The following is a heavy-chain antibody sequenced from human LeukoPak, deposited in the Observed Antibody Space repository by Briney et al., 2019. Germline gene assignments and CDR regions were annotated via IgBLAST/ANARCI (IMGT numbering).Heavy chain of an antibody. CDR1: GGSFSGYY. CDR2: INHSRST. J-gene: IGHJ6*02. CDR3: ARGPIGYCSSTSCSRPYYGMDV. Sequence: PSETLSLTCAVYGGSFSGYYWSWIRQPPGKGLEWIGEINHSRSTNYNPSLKSRVTISVDTSKNQFSLKLSSVTAADTAVYYCARGPIGYCSSTSCSRPYYGMDVWGQGTTVTVSS. V-gene: IGHV4-34*01. D-gene: IGHD2-2*01.